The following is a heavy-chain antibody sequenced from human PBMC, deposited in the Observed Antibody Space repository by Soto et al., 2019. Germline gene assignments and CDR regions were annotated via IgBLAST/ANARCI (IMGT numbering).Heavy chain of an antibody. CDR1: GGSISRYY. CDR2: MYNTGST. J-gene: IGHJ6*02. V-gene: IGHV4-59*01. Sequence: QVQLQESGPGLVKPSETLSLTCTVSGGSISRYYWSWIRQPPGKGLEWIGYMYNTGSTVYNPSYKNRVNITVGTSKNHFAPKLNSVTAADTAVYYCARDLWGYCGTDCYPLDVWSQGTTVTVSS. CDR3: ARDLWGYCGTDCYPLDV. D-gene: IGHD2-21*02.